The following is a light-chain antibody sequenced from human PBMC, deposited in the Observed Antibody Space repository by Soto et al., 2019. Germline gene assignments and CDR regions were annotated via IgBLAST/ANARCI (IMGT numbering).Light chain of an antibody. CDR3: QQYGVSPLT. V-gene: IGKV3-20*01. CDR1: ESLITKA. CDR2: GAF. J-gene: IGKJ3*01. Sequence: ENVFTQSPGTPSFSSGGTATISRRATESLITKALAWYQQKPGQAPRLLIYGAFTRDAAIPDRFNGSGSGTDFALTISRLELEDSAVYYCQQYGVSPLTFGPGTKVDIK.